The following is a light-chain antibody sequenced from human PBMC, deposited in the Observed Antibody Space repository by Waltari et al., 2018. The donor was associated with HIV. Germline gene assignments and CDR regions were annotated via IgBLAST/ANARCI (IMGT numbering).Light chain of an antibody. CDR1: SGHTNYA. Sequence: QVVLTQSPSASASLGASVKLTCTLSSGHTNYAIAWHQQQPEKGPRYLMRLITNGSHTKGDGIPDRFSGSSSGAERYLTISSLQSEDEADYYCQTWGTGIVVFGGGTKLTVL. CDR3: QTWGTGIVV. CDR2: LITNGSH. J-gene: IGLJ2*01. V-gene: IGLV4-69*01.